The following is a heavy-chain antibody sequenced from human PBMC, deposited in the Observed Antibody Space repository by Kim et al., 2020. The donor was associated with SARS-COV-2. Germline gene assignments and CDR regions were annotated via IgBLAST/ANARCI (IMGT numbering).Heavy chain of an antibody. D-gene: IGHD3-10*01. CDR2: INHSGST. Sequence: SETLSLTCAVYGGSFSGYYWSWIRQPPGKGLEWIGEINHSGSTNYNPSLKSRVTISVDTSKNQFSLKLSSVTAADTAVYYCANEYGSGSDYYYYGMDVWGQGTTVTVSS. CDR3: ANEYGSGSDYYYYGMDV. J-gene: IGHJ6*02. CDR1: GGSFSGYY. V-gene: IGHV4-34*01.